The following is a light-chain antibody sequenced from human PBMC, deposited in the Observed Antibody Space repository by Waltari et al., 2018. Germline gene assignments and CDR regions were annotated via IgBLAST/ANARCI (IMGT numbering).Light chain of an antibody. J-gene: IGKJ4*01. Sequence: EIVLTQSPGTLSLSPGQRATLSCRASQSISNSYIAWYQHKAGQTPRLLIYAATSRATDIPARVSGSGSGTDFTLTINRLEPADFAVYFCQQYGDTPLTFGGGTKVEIK. CDR3: QQYGDTPLT. V-gene: IGKV3-20*01. CDR2: AAT. CDR1: QSISNSY.